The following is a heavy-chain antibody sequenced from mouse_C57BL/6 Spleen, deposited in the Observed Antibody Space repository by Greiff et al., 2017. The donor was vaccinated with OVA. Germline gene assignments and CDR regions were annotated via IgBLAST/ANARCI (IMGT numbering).Heavy chain of an antibody. CDR1: GFTFSSYA. D-gene: IGHD2-2*01. CDR3: AREEVTFDY. V-gene: IGHV5-4*01. J-gene: IGHJ2*01. CDR2: ISDGGSYT. Sequence: VQLKESGGGLVKPGGSLKLSCAASGFTFSSYAMSWVRQTPEKRLEWVATISDGGSYTYYPDNVKGRFTISRDNAKNNLYLQMSHLKSEDTAMYYCAREEVTFDYWGQGTTLTVSS.